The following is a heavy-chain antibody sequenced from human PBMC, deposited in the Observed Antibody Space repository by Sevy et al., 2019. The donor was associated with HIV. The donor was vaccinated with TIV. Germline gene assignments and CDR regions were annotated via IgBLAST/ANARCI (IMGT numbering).Heavy chain of an antibody. CDR3: ARPTSGLSEYEPLDNARFYGMDV. Sequence: GGSLRLSCAASGFTFRSYSMNWVRQAPGRGLEWVSSITSSSSFIFYADSVKGRFTISRDNAKNSLFLQMNSQRAEDTAGYYCARPTSGLSEYEPLDNARFYGMDVWGQGTTVTVSS. D-gene: IGHD1-20*01. V-gene: IGHV3-21*01. J-gene: IGHJ6*02. CDR1: GFTFRSYS. CDR2: ITSSSSFI.